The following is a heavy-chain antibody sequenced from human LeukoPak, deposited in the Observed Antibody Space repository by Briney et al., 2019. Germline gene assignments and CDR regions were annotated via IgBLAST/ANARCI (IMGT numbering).Heavy chain of an antibody. CDR2: ISAYNGNT. V-gene: IGHV1-18*01. CDR1: GYTFNSYG. D-gene: IGHD2-15*01. J-gene: IGHJ4*02. CDR3: ARVDIVVVVASYFDY. Sequence: ASVKVSCKASGYTFNSYGISWVRQAPGQGLEWMGWISAYNGNTNYAQKLQGRVTMTTDTSTSTAYMELRSLRSDDTAVYYCARVDIVVVVASYFDYWGQGTLVTVSS.